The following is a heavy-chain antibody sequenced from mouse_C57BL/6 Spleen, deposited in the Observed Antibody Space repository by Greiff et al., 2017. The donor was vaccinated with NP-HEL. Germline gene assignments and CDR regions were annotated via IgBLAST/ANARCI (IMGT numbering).Heavy chain of an antibody. J-gene: IGHJ1*03. Sequence: DVMLVESGGGLVKPGGSLKLSCAASGFTFSSYAMSWVRQTPEKRLEWVAPISDGGSYTYYPDNVKGRFTISRDNAKNNLYLQMSHLKSEDTAMYYCARRDYYGSSYWYFDVWGTGTTVTVSS. V-gene: IGHV5-4*03. CDR3: ARRDYYGSSYWYFDV. D-gene: IGHD1-1*01. CDR2: ISDGGSYT. CDR1: GFTFSSYA.